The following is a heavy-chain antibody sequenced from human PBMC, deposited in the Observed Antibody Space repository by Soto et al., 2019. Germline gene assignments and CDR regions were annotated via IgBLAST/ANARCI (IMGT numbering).Heavy chain of an antibody. D-gene: IGHD2-21*01. CDR2: INHSGST. CDR1: GGSFSGYY. J-gene: IGHJ4*02. V-gene: IGHV4-34*01. CDR3: ARDKIPGYFDY. Sequence: PSETLSLTCAVDGGSFSGYYWTWIRQPPGTGLEWSGEINHSGSTNYNPSLKSRVTISVDTSKNQFSLKLTSLTAADTAVYSCARDKIPGYFDYWDKGTLVTVSS.